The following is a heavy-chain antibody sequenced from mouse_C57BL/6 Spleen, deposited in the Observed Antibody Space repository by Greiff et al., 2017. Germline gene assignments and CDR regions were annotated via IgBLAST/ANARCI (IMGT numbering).Heavy chain of an antibody. CDR2: INSDGGST. Sequence: EVMLVESGGGLVQPGESLKLSCESNEYEFPSHDMSWVRKTPEKRLELVAAINSDGGSTYYPDTMERRFIISRDNTKKTLYLQMSSLRSEDTALYYCARGPFTTVVEGNYWYFDVWGTGTTVTVSS. V-gene: IGHV5-2*01. CDR3: ARGPFTTVVEGNYWYFDV. J-gene: IGHJ1*03. D-gene: IGHD1-1*01. CDR1: EYEFPSHD.